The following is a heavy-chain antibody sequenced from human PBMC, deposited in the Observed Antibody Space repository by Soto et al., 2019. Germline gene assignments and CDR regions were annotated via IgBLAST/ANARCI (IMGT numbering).Heavy chain of an antibody. CDR1: GFTVSAKW. V-gene: IGHV3-7*03. Sequence: ESGGALVQPGGSLGLSCAVSGFTVSAKWMSWVRQAPGKGREWLANINEDGSKKFYVDSVKGRFTISKDNAKNSLSLQLGSLRADDTAVYYCAREMHLGSGWGDIDIWGRGTMVTVSS. J-gene: IGHJ4*02. CDR2: INEDGSKK. CDR3: AREMHLGSGWGDIDI. D-gene: IGHD6-19*01.